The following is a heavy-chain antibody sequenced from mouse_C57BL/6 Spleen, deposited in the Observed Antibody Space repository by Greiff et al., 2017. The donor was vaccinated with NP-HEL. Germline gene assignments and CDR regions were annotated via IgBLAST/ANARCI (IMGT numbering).Heavy chain of an antibody. Sequence: QVQLKESGAELARPGASVKLSCKASGYTFTSYGISWVKQRTGQGLEWIGEIYPRSGNTYYNEKFKGKVTLTADKSSSTAYMELRSLTSEDSAVYFCARPDSSGYGYWGQGTTLTVSS. D-gene: IGHD3-2*02. CDR1: GYTFTSYG. CDR3: ARPDSSGYGY. CDR2: IYPRSGNT. J-gene: IGHJ2*01. V-gene: IGHV1-81*01.